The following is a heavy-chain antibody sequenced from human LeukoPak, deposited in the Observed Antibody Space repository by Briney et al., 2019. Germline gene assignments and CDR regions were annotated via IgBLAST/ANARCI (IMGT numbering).Heavy chain of an antibody. J-gene: IGHJ4*02. V-gene: IGHV4-59*01. D-gene: IGHD1-26*01. CDR2: FHDSEST. CDR3: ARGDASGRPGIGFDF. Sequence: PSETLSLTCTVSGGSISNSYWSWIRQPPGKGLEWFGFFHDSESTNYNPSLKSRVSISLDTSKNQVSLWLSSVTAADTAVYYCARGDASGRPGIGFDFWGQGTLVTVSS. CDR1: GGSISNSY.